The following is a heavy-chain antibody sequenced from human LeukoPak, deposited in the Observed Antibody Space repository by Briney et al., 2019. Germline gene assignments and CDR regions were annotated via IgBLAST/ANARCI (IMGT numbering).Heavy chain of an antibody. J-gene: IGHJ4*02. CDR2: ISSSGSAI. V-gene: IGHV3-48*03. Sequence: PGGSLRLSCAASGFTFSSYEMNWVRQAPGRGLDWVSYISSSGSAIFYADSVKGRFTISRDNAKKTLFLQMKRLRAEYTAVYYCARDGWVDYWGQGTLVTVSS. CDR3: ARDGWVDY. D-gene: IGHD3-10*01. CDR1: GFTFSSYE.